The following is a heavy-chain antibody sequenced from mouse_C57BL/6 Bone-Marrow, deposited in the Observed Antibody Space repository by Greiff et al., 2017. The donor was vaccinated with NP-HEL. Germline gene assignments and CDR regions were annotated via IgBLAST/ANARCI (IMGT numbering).Heavy chain of an antibody. V-gene: IGHV10-1*01. D-gene: IGHD4-1*01. CDR3: VRANRNWYFDV. CDR1: GFSFNTYA. J-gene: IGHJ1*03. Sequence: GGGLVQPKGSLKLSCAASGFSFNTYAMNWVRQAPGKGLEWVARIRSKSNNYATYYADSVKDRFTISRDDSESMLYLQMNNLKTEDTAMYYCVRANRNWYFDVWGTGTTVTVSS. CDR2: IRSKSNNYAT.